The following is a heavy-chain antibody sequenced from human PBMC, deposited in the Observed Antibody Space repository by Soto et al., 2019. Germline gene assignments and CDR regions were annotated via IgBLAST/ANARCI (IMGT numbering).Heavy chain of an antibody. Sequence: GASVKVSCKASGYTFTGYYMHWVRQAPGQGLEWMGWINPNSGGTNYAQKFQGRVTMTRDTSISTAYMELSRLRSDDTAVYYCARRLGSGYFNWFDPWGQGTLVTVPS. CDR1: GYTFTGYY. CDR3: ARRLGSGYFNWFDP. D-gene: IGHD3-22*01. J-gene: IGHJ5*02. CDR2: INPNSGGT. V-gene: IGHV1-2*02.